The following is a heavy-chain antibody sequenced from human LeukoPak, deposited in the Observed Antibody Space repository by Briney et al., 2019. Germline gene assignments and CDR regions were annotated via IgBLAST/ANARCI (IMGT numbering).Heavy chain of an antibody. CDR2: INPNSGGT. CDR1: GYTFTDYY. CDR3: ARASYYYDSSGYPGYYFDY. D-gene: IGHD3-22*01. V-gene: IGHV1-2*02. J-gene: IGHJ4*02. Sequence: ASVKVSCKTSGYTFTDYYMHWVRQAPGQGLEWMGWINPNSGGTNYAQKFQGRVTMTRDTSISTAYMELSRLRSDDTAVYYCARASYYYDSSGYPGYYFDYWGQGTLVTVSS.